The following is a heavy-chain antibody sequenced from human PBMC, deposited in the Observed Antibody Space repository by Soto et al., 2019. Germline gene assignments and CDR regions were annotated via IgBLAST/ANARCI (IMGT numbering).Heavy chain of an antibody. CDR2: ISSSGDII. V-gene: IGHV3-23*01. CDR3: ADPVPDATHYDYYDMDV. Sequence: EVQLLESGGGLVQPGGSLRLSCAASGFTFRYYTMSWVRQAPGKGLEWVSAISSSGDIIYYADSVKGRFTISRDNSKNTVYLQMNRLRAADTAVYYCADPVPDATHYDYYDMDVWGQGTKVTVSS. D-gene: IGHD2-2*01. CDR1: GFTFRYYT. J-gene: IGHJ6*02.